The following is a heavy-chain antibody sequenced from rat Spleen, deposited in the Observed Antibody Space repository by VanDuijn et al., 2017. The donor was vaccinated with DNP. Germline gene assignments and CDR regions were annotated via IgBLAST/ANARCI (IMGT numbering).Heavy chain of an antibody. CDR2: ITSSGGST. J-gene: IGHJ3*01. Sequence: EVQLVESGGDLVQPGRSLKLSCVASGFTFNNYWMTWIRQVPGKGLGWVASITSSGGSTYYRDSVKGRFTISRDNAKSTLYLQMESLRSEDTATYYCARHGRRVFDYWGQGTLVTVSS. CDR3: ARHGRRVFDY. CDR1: GFTFNNYW. D-gene: IGHD1-11*01. V-gene: IGHV5-31*01.